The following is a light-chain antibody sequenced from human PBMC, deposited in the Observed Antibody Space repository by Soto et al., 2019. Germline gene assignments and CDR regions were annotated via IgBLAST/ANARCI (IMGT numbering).Light chain of an antibody. V-gene: IGLV2-23*02. J-gene: IGLJ1*01. CDR2: EVS. CDR1: RRVVGSYNL. Sequence: LTQPSPLSGSPWPAITLSCPGTRRVVGSYNLVSWYQQHPGKAPKLMIYEVSKRPSGVSNRFSGSKSGNTASLTISGLQAEDEADYYCCSYAGSSTYVFGTGTKVTVL. CDR3: CSYAGSSTYV.